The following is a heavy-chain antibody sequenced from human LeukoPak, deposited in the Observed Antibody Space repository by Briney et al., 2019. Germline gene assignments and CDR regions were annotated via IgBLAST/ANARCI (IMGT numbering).Heavy chain of an antibody. D-gene: IGHD5-18*01. CDR1: GGSISSGDYY. V-gene: IGHV4-30-4*01. CDR2: IYYSGST. Sequence: SQTLSLTCTVSGGSISSGDYYWSWIRQPPGKGLEWIGYIYYSGSTYYNPSLKSRVTMSVDTSKNQFSLKLSSVTAADTAVYYCAYSGYGLPSDWFDPWGQGTLVTVSS. J-gene: IGHJ5*02. CDR3: AYSGYGLPSDWFDP.